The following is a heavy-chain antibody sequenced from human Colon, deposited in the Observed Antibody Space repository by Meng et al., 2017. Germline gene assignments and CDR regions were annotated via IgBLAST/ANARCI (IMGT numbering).Heavy chain of an antibody. CDR3: AKATASTCRAVNCYYFDY. CDR1: GFTFTNYA. Sequence: GGSLSLSCAGSGFTFTNYAMSWVRQAPGKGLEWVAVFSGGISTTYYADSGRGRFTISRDNSKSTLHLQMDSLRADDAAVYFCAKATASTCRAVNCYYFDYWGHGTPVTVSS. J-gene: IGHJ4*01. D-gene: IGHD3-10*01. V-gene: IGHV3-23*01. CDR2: FSGGISTT.